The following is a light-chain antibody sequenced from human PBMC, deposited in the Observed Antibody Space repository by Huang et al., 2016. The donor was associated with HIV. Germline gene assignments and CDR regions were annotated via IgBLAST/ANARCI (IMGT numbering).Light chain of an antibody. J-gene: IGKJ2*01. CDR3: QQYENWPPEYT. V-gene: IGKV3-15*01. CDR2: GAY. Sequence: EIVLTQSPAILSVSPGERATLSCRASQNVRSSFAWYQQRPGQPPRLLISGAYTRASGIPARFSGSGSGTEFTLTISSLQSEDFAVYYCQQYENWPPEYTFGQGTKLEL. CDR1: QNVRSS.